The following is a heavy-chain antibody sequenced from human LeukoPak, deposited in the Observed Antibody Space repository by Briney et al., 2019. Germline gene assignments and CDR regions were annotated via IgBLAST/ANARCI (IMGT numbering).Heavy chain of an antibody. CDR3: ARDWKHAFDM. Sequence: GGSLRLSCAASGVTFSSYCLRWVRQAPGKWLEWVATINQDGSEKYYVDSVKGRFTISRDNAKNSLYLQMNSLRAEDTAVYYCARDWKHAFDMWGQGTMVTVSS. D-gene: IGHD1-1*01. J-gene: IGHJ3*02. CDR2: INQDGSEK. V-gene: IGHV3-7*01. CDR1: GVTFSSYC.